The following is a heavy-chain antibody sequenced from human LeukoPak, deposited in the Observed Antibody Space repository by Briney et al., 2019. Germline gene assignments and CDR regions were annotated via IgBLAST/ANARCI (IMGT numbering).Heavy chain of an antibody. D-gene: IGHD1-26*01. V-gene: IGHV3-64*02. J-gene: IGHJ4*02. CDR1: GFSFRNYA. CDR2: INTDGRIT. CDR3: TRDGGSFCDFDY. Sequence: GGSLGLSCVASGFSFRNYAIHWVRQAPGKGLDYVSVINTDGRITYYADSVKGRFTISRDNSKNTVYLQMDSLRGEDMAVYYCTRDGGSFCDFDYWGQGALVTVSS.